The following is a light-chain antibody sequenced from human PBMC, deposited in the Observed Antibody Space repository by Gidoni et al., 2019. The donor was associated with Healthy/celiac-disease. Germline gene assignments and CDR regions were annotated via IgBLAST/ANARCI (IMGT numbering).Light chain of an antibody. V-gene: IGKV2D-30*01. Sequence: DVVMTKSPLSLPVTLGQPAPISCRSSQSLVSSDGNTYLNWFQQRPGQSPRRLIYKGSNWDSGVPDRFSGSGSGTDFTLKISRVEAEDVGVYYCMQGTHWPPTFRQGTKLEIK. CDR2: KGS. CDR1: QSLVSSDGNTY. J-gene: IGKJ2*01. CDR3: MQGTHWPPT.